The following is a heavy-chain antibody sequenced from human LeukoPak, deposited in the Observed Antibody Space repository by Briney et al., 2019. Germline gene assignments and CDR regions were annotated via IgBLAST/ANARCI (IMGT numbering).Heavy chain of an antibody. CDR1: GDSISRYY. Sequence: SETLSLTCTVSGDSISRYYWSWIRQPPGKGLEWIGFIYYSGSTNYNPSLESRVTISVDTSKNQFSLKLRSVTAADTAVYYCARDPINYYYYGMDVWSQGTTVTVSS. D-gene: IGHD5-12*01. CDR3: ARDPINYYYYGMDV. CDR2: IYYSGST. V-gene: IGHV4-59*01. J-gene: IGHJ6*02.